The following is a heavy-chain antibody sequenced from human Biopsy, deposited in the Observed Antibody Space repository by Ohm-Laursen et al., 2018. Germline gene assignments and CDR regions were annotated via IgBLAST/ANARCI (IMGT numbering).Heavy chain of an antibody. V-gene: IGHV3-9*01. Sequence: SLRLSCAASGFRFDDHAMHWVRQAPGKGLEWVSGISWNSGSITYVDSVKGRFTISRDNAKNFLFLQMNNLRVEDTALYYCARARDNTIFGVVINYGLDVWGQGTTVTVSS. CDR3: ARARDNTIFGVVINYGLDV. J-gene: IGHJ6*02. D-gene: IGHD3-3*01. CDR1: GFRFDDHA. CDR2: ISWNSGSI.